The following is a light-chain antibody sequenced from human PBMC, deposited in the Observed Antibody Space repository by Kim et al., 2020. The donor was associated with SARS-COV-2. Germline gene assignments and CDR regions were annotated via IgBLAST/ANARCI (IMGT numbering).Light chain of an antibody. V-gene: IGKV3-20*01. Sequence: SPGQRATLSCRARQSVRNNYVAWYQQKPGQAPRLFIYGASNRATGIPDRFSGSGSGTDFTLTISTLEPEDFAVYYCQQYGDSARTFGQGTKLEI. J-gene: IGKJ2*01. CDR2: GAS. CDR3: QQYGDSART. CDR1: QSVRNNY.